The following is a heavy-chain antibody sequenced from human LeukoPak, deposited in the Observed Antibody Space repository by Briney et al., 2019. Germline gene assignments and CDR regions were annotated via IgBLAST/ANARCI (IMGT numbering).Heavy chain of an antibody. J-gene: IGHJ4*02. Sequence: PVGSLRLSCTASGFTLSNYAMSWVRQAPGKGLEWVSVISGSGGSTYYADSVKGRFTISRDNSKNTLYVQMNSLRVEDTAVYYCAKGPQVGSGYHPDYWGQGTLVTVSS. CDR3: AKGPQVGSGYHPDY. D-gene: IGHD3-22*01. V-gene: IGHV3-23*01. CDR2: ISGSGGST. CDR1: GFTLSNYA.